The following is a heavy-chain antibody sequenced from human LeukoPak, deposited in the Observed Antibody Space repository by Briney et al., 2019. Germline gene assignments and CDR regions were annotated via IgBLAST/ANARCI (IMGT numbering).Heavy chain of an antibody. D-gene: IGHD2-8*02. CDR1: GLIFGDYV. CDR2: IRSKAYGGTT. CDR3: TVQVVPSDNWFDP. V-gene: IGHV3-49*04. Sequence: GGSLRLSCTASGLIFGDYVTWVRQAPGKGLEWLGFIRSKAYGGTTEYAASVKGRFTISRDDSKSIAYVQMNSLKTEDTAVYHCTVQVVPSDNWFDPWGQGTLVTVSS. J-gene: IGHJ5*02.